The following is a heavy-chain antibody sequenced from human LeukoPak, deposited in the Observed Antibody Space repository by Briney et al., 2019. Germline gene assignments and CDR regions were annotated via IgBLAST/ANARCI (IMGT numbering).Heavy chain of an antibody. CDR1: GGSFSGYY. Sequence: SETLSLTCAVYGGSFSGYYWSWIRQPPGKGLEWIGEINHSGSTNYNPSLKSRVTISVDTSKNQFSLKLSSVTAADTAVYYCARAGYGLGSYFDYWGQGTLVTVSS. CDR2: INHSGST. J-gene: IGHJ4*02. V-gene: IGHV4-34*01. CDR3: ARAGYGLGSYFDY. D-gene: IGHD3-10*01.